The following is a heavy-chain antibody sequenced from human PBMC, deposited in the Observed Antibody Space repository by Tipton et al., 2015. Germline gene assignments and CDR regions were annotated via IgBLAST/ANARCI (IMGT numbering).Heavy chain of an antibody. CDR3: ARGTPIAAGYNWFDP. CDR1: GDSVSSNSSA. CDR2: TYYRSKWSN. V-gene: IGHV6-1*01. D-gene: IGHD6-13*01. Sequence: TLSLTCVISGDSVSSNSSAWNWIRQSPSRGLEWLGRTYYRSKWSNDYAVSVKGRVLIDPDTSKNQFFLQLNSVTPEDTAVYYCARGTPIAAGYNWFDPWGQGTLVTVSS. J-gene: IGHJ5*02.